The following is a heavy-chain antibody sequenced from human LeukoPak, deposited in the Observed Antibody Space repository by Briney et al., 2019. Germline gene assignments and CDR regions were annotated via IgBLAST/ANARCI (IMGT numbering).Heavy chain of an antibody. CDR2: INHSGST. CDR3: ARETYYDFLTGLLEAVPLGSPRYFDY. J-gene: IGHJ4*02. CDR1: GGSFSGYY. D-gene: IGHD3-9*01. Sequence: SETLSLTCAVYGGSFSGYYWSWIRQPPGKGLEWIGEINHSGSTNYNPSLKSRVTISVDTSKNQFSLQLSSVTAADTAVYYCARETYYDFLTGLLEAVPLGSPRYFDYWGQGTLVTVSS. V-gene: IGHV4-34*01.